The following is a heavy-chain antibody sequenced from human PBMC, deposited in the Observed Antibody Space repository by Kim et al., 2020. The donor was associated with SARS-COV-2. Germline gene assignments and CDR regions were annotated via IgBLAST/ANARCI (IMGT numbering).Heavy chain of an antibody. CDR1: EFTFSDHY. CDR3: ARGPDYYDSSGDFYAQAFDI. J-gene: IGHJ3*02. D-gene: IGHD3-22*01. Sequence: GGSLRLSCAASEFTFSDHYMDWVRQAPGKGLEWIGRIRNKVNSYTTEYAASVKGRFTISRDDSKNSLYLQMNSLETEDTAMYYCARGPDYYDSSGDFYAQAFDIWGQGTMVTVSS. CDR2: IRNKVNSYTT. V-gene: IGHV3-72*01.